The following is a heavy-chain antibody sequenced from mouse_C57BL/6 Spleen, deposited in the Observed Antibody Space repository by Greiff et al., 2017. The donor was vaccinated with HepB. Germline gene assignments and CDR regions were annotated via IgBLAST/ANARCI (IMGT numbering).Heavy chain of an antibody. J-gene: IGHJ1*03. CDR2: IYPSDSET. D-gene: IGHD1-1*01. Sequence: QVQLQQPGAELVRPGSSVKLSCKASGYTFTSYWMDWVKQRPGQGLEWIGNIYPSDSETHYNQKFKDKATLTVDKSSSTAYMQLSSLTSEDSAVYYCARRGTTVVAYWYFDVWGTGTTVTVSS. CDR1: GYTFTSYW. CDR3: ARRGTTVVAYWYFDV. V-gene: IGHV1-61*01.